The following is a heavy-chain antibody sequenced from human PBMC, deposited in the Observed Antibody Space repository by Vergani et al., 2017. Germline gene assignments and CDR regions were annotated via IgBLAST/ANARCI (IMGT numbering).Heavy chain of an antibody. J-gene: IGHJ5*02. Sequence: EVQLLESGGGLVQPGGSLRLSCAASGFTFSSYAMSWVRQAPGKGLEWVSAISGSGGSTYYADSVKGRFTISRDNSTNTLCLQMNSLRAEDTVVYYCAKCLWVGLLWFGESPGGWFDPWGQGTLVTVSS. D-gene: IGHD3-10*01. CDR1: GFTFSSYA. CDR3: AKCLWVGLLWFGESPGGWFDP. V-gene: IGHV3-23*01. CDR2: ISGSGGST.